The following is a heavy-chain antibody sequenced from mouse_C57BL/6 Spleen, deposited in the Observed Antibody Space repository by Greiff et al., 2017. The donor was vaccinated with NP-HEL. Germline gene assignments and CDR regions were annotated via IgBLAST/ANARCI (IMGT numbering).Heavy chain of an antibody. CDR3: ARAVVATNFDY. J-gene: IGHJ2*01. D-gene: IGHD1-1*01. V-gene: IGHV3-6*01. Sequence: DVQLVESGPGLVKPSQSLSLTCSVTGYSITSGYYWNWIRQFPGNKLEWMGYISYDGSNNYNPSLKNRISITRDTSKNQFFLKLNSVTTEDTATYYCARAVVATNFDYWGQGTTLTVSS. CDR1: GYSITSGYY. CDR2: ISYDGSN.